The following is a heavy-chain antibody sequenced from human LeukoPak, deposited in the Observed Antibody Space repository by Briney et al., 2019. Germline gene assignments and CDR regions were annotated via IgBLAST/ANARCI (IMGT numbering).Heavy chain of an antibody. Sequence: ASVKVSCKASGYTFTGYYMHWVRQALGQGLEWMGWINPNSGGTNYAQKFQGRVTMTRDTSISTAYMELSRLRSDDTAVYYCARADPLYLGRAAFDIWGQGTMVTVSS. CDR1: GYTFTGYY. V-gene: IGHV1-2*02. D-gene: IGHD2-15*01. CDR2: INPNSGGT. CDR3: ARADPLYLGRAAFDI. J-gene: IGHJ3*02.